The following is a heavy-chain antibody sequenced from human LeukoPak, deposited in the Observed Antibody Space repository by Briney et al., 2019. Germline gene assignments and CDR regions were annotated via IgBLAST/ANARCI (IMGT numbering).Heavy chain of an antibody. Sequence: GGSLRLSCAASGFTLSSYAMSWVRQAPRKGREWVSVISGSCGTTAYAASLPCPFTTDRDNRKNTLYLQMNSQSADDTALYYCAKFEIFCASYRVYWGQGTLVTVSS. CDR1: GFTLSSYA. D-gene: IGHD3-9*01. J-gene: IGHJ4*02. CDR2: ISGSCGTT. V-gene: IGHV3-23*01. CDR3: AKFEIFCASYRVY.